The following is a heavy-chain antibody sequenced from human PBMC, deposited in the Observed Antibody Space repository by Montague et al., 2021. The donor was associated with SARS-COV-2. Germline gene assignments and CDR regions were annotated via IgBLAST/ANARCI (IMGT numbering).Heavy chain of an antibody. D-gene: IGHD1-14*01. CDR1: GFPFSSFS. CDR2: ISSSSIYI. V-gene: IGHV3-21*01. CDR3: AGAQGDYVGERTTYYYYGMDV. J-gene: IGHJ6*02. Sequence: SLRLSCAASGFPFSSFSMNWVRPAPGKGLEWVSSISSSSIYIYYADSVKGRFTISRDNAKNSLYLQMNSLRAEDTAVYYCAGAQGDYVGERTTYYYYGMDVWGQGTTVTVSS.